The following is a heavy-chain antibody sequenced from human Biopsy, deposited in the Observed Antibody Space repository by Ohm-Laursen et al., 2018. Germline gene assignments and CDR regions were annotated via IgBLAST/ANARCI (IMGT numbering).Heavy chain of an antibody. Sequence: ASVKVSCKASGYTFTGQYLHWVRRVPGQGLEWMGWINPHSGTTKFAQDFQGRVTMTRDTYITTAYMELRRIRSDDTAVYYCAKGQDLRGGAEYFQHWGQGALVTVSS. CDR2: INPHSGTT. V-gene: IGHV1-2*02. CDR3: AKGQDLRGGAEYFQH. J-gene: IGHJ1*01. CDR1: GYTFTGQY. D-gene: IGHD2-15*01.